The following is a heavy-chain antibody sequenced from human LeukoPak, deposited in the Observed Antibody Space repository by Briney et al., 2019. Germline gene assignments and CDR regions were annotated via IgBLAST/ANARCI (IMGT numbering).Heavy chain of an antibody. CDR3: ARELWFVNAPGSWFDP. J-gene: IGHJ5*02. CDR2: IFHSGSS. CDR1: GDSISSGDYS. Sequence: SETLSLTCTVSGDSISSGDYSWSWIRQPSGKGLEWIGYIFHSGSSYYNPSLKSRVTISVDKSKNQFSLRLTSVTAADTAVYYCARELWFVNAPGSWFDPWGQGTLVTVSS. V-gene: IGHV4-30-2*01. D-gene: IGHD3-10*01.